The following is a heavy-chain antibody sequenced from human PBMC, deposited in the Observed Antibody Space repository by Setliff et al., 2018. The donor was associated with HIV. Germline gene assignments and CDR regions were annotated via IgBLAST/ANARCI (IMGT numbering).Heavy chain of an antibody. J-gene: IGHJ4*02. V-gene: IGHV4-59*08. Sequence: PSETLSLTCTVSGGSISSYYWSWIRQPPGKGLEWIGYIYYSGSTNYNPSLKSRVSISVDTSKNQFSLKLTSVTAADTAVYYCARTLRAAAMGYFDYWGQGTLVTVSS. CDR3: ARTLRAAAMGYFDY. D-gene: IGHD5-18*01. CDR2: IYYSGST. CDR1: GGSISSYY.